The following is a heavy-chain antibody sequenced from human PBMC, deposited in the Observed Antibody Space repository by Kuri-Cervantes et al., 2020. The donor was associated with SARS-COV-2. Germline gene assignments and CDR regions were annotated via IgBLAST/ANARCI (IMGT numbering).Heavy chain of an antibody. CDR3: AREPLYGDYFDY. Sequence: ESLKISCAVYGGSFSGYYWSWIRQPPGKGLEWIGEINHSGSTNYNPSLKSRVTISVDTSQNQFSLQLSSVTAADTAVYYCAREPLYGDYFDYWGQGTLVTVSS. V-gene: IGHV4-34*01. J-gene: IGHJ4*02. CDR1: GGSFSGYY. CDR2: INHSGST. D-gene: IGHD4-17*01.